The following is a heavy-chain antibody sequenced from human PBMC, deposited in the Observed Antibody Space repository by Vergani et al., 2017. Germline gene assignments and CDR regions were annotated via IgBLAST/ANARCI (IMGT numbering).Heavy chain of an antibody. J-gene: IGHJ6*03. CDR1: GGTFSSYA. V-gene: IGHV1-69*01. D-gene: IGHD3-10*01. CDR2: IIPIFGTA. Sequence: QVQLVQSGAEVKKPGSSVKVSCKASGGTFSSYAISWVRQAPGQGLEWMGGIIPIFGTANYAQKFQGRVTITADESTSTAYMELSSLRSEDTAVYYCAKGGSVSSGDLSYYYYMDVWGKGTTVTVSS. CDR3: AKGGSVSSGDLSYYYYMDV.